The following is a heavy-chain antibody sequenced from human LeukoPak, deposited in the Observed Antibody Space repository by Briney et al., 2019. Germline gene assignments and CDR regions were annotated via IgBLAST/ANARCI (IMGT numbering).Heavy chain of an antibody. CDR1: GFAFSDYD. J-gene: IGHJ4*02. CDR2: MSYDGSNK. V-gene: IGHV3-30-3*01. D-gene: IGHD5-12*01. CDR3: ASGLDDIYGGYEI. Sequence: PGRSLRLSCAASGFAFSDYDMHWVRQAPGKGLEWVALMSYDGSNKYYADSVKGRFTVSRDNSKNTLYLQMNGLRAEDTAVYYCASGLDDIYGGYEIWGQGTLVTVSS.